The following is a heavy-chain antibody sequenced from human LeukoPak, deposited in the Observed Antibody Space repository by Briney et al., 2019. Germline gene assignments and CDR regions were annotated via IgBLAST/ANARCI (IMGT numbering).Heavy chain of an antibody. CDR1: GFRFSSYS. CDR2: ISYDGSNK. Sequence: GGSLRLSCAVSGFRFSSYSMNWVRQAPGEGLGWVAVISYDGSNKYYADSVKGRFTISRDNSKNTLYLQMNSLRAEDTAVYYCAKDGTSRGGYYTYMDVWGKGTTVTVSS. V-gene: IGHV3-30*18. CDR3: AKDGTSRGGYYTYMDV. J-gene: IGHJ6*03. D-gene: IGHD3-3*01.